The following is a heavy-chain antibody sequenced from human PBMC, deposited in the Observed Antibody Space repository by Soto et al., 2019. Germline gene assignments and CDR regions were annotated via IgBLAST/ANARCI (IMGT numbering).Heavy chain of an antibody. V-gene: IGHV3-7*01. Sequence: GGSLRLSCAASGFMFSAYWMSWVRQAPGKVLEWVANIHGDGGKIYYVDSVKGRFTISRDNAKRSLYLQMNSLRAEYTAVYYCARDFYGGYTYGPGDYWGQGALVTVPQ. CDR2: IHGDGGKI. J-gene: IGHJ4*02. CDR3: ARDFYGGYTYGPGDY. D-gene: IGHD5-18*01. CDR1: GFMFSAYW.